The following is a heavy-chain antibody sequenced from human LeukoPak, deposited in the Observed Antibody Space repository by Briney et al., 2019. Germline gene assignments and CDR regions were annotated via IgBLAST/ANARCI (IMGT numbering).Heavy chain of an antibody. J-gene: IGHJ4*02. CDR3: ASLYGDYGAYYFDY. Sequence: SETLSLTCTVSGGSISSSSYYWGWIRQPPGKGLEWIGYIYYSGSTYYNPSLKSRVTISVDTSKNQFSLKLSSVTAADTAVYYCASLYGDYGAYYFDYWGQGTLVTVSS. V-gene: IGHV4-31*03. CDR2: IYYSGST. CDR1: GGSISSSSYY. D-gene: IGHD4-17*01.